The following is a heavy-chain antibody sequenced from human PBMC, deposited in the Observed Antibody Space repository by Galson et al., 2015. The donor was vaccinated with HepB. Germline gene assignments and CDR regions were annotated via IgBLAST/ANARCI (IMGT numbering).Heavy chain of an antibody. J-gene: IGHJ4*02. Sequence: SVKVSCKASGYTFTSYAMHWVRQAPGQRLEWMGWINAGNGNTKYSQKFQGRVTITRDTSASTAYMELSSLRSEDTAVYYCARVRHNLSAAGKGYYFDYWGQGTLVTVSS. CDR2: INAGNGNT. V-gene: IGHV1-3*01. CDR1: GYTFTSYA. CDR3: ARVRHNLSAAGKGYYFDY. D-gene: IGHD6-13*01.